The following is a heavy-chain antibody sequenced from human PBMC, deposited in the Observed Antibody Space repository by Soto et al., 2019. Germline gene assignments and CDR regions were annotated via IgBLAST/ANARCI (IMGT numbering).Heavy chain of an antibody. V-gene: IGHV4-59*01. J-gene: IGHJ5*02. D-gene: IGHD2-21*01. CDR1: GGSISGYY. CDR3: ARLGAYYQSLDP. Sequence: SETLSLTCTVSGGSISGYYWSWIRQPPGKGLEWIGYMYKTGSTVYNPSFKSRVTISVDTSKNQFSLKLSSVTAADTAVYYCARLGAYYQSLDPWGPGTLVTVSS. CDR2: MYKTGST.